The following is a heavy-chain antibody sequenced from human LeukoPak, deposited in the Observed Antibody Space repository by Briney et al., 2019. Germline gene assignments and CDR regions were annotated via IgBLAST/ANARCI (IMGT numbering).Heavy chain of an antibody. V-gene: IGHV4-34*01. CDR3: ATMAADY. D-gene: IGHD3-10*01. CDR1: GGSFSGCY. Sequence: SETLSLTCAVYGGSFSGCYWSWIRQPPGKGLEWIGEINHSGSTNYNPSLKSRVTISVDTSKNQFSLKLSSVTAADTAVYYCATMAADYWGQGTLVTVSS. J-gene: IGHJ4*02. CDR2: INHSGST.